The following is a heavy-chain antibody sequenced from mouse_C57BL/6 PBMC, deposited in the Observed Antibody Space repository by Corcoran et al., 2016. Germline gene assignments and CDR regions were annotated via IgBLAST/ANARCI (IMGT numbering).Heavy chain of an antibody. CDR1: GYTFTDYY. J-gene: IGHJ4*01. CDR2: IFPGSGST. V-gene: IGHV1-75*01. CDR3: ASEEDTMVTTVYAMDY. Sequence: QVQLQQSGPELVKPGASVKISCKASGYTFTDYYINWVKQRPGQGLEWIGWIFPGSGSTYYNEKFKGKATLTVDKSSSTAYMLLSSLTSEDSAVYFCASEEDTMVTTVYAMDYWGQGTSVTVSS. D-gene: IGHD2-2*01.